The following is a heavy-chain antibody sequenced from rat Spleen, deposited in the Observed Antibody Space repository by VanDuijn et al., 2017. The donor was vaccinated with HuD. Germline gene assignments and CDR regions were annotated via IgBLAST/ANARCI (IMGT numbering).Heavy chain of an antibody. D-gene: IGHD1-2*01. Sequence: EVQLVESGGGLVQPGNSLKLSCAASGFTFSGYAMAWVRQSPKKGLEWVATIIYDGSSTYYRGSVKGRFTISRDNAKTTLYLQMDSLRSEDTATYYCARPHSSLYVMDAWGQGASVTVSS. V-gene: IGHV5-17*01. CDR1: GFTFSGYA. CDR2: IIYDGSST. CDR3: ARPHSSLYVMDA. J-gene: IGHJ4*01.